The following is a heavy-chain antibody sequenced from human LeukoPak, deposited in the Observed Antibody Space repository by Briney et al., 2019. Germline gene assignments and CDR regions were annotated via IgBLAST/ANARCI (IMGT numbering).Heavy chain of an antibody. V-gene: IGHV1-2*02. J-gene: IGHJ4*02. CDR3: ARDLILSGSYYEDFDY. CDR1: GYTFTGYY. D-gene: IGHD1-26*01. Sequence: ASVKVSCKASGYTFTGYYMHWVRQAPGQGLEWMGWINPNSGGTNYAQKFQGRVTMTRDTSISTAYMELSRPRSDDTAVYYCARDLILSGSYYEDFDYWGQGTLVTVSS. CDR2: INPNSGGT.